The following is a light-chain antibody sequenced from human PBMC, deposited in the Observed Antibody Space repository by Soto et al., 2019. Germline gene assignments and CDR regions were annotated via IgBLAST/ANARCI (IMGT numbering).Light chain of an antibody. CDR2: DAS. V-gene: IGKV3-20*01. CDR3: QQYGSSPRT. Sequence: ENVLTQSPGTLSLSPGERATPSCRASQSVSSSYLAWYQQKPGQAPRLLIYDASSRATGIPDRFSGSGSGTDFTLTISRLEPEDFAVYFCQQYGSSPRTFGQGTKVDI. CDR1: QSVSSSY. J-gene: IGKJ1*01.